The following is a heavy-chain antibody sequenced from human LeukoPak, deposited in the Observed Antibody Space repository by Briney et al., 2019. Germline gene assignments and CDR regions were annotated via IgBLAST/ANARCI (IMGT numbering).Heavy chain of an antibody. CDR1: GFTFGIYD. V-gene: IGHV3-23*01. D-gene: IGHD6-13*01. CDR3: ARDRLAVAQLGIAAAGI. CDR2: INRGVGST. Sequence: GGSLRLSCAASGFTFGIYDLSWVRQAPGKGLECVSAINRGVGSTYYADSVKGRFTISRDNSKNTLYLQMNSLRAEDTAVYYCARDRLAVAQLGIAAAGIWGQGTMVTVSS. J-gene: IGHJ3*02.